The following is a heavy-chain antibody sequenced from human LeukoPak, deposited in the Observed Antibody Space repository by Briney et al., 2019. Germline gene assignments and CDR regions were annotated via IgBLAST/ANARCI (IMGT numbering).Heavy chain of an antibody. J-gene: IGHJ4*02. V-gene: IGHV3-23*01. CDR1: GFTFRNYA. CDR2: ISGSGGST. Sequence: GGSLILSCAASGFTFRNYAMSWVRQAPGKGLEWVSAISGSGGSTYYADSVKGRFTISRDNSKNTLYLQMNSLRAEDTAVYYCAKSRVVGATTLFDYWGQGTLVTVSS. CDR3: AKSRVVGATTLFDY. D-gene: IGHD1-26*01.